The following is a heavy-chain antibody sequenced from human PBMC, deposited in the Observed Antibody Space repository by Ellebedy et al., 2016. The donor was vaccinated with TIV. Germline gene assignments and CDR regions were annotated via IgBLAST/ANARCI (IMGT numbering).Heavy chain of an antibody. J-gene: IGHJ3*02. CDR2: ISSSSRYI. D-gene: IGHD3-3*01. CDR1: GFTFSSHN. CDR3: VRGGNFGVVIIDPFDI. Sequence: GGSLRLSCAASGFTFSSHNMNWVRQAPGKGLEWVSHISSSSRYIYYADSLKGRFTISRDNAKNSLYLQMKSLRAEDTAVYYCVRGGNFGVVIIDPFDIWGQGTMVTVSS. V-gene: IGHV3-21*01.